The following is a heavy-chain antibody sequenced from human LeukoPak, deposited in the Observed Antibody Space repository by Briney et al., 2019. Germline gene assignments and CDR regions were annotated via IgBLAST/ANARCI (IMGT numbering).Heavy chain of an antibody. Sequence: GGSLRLSCAASGFTFSSYAMSWVREAPGKGLEWVSAISGSSGSTYYADSVKGRFTISRDNSKNTLYLQMNSPRAEDTAVYYCAKPGFITMVRGVKTNWFDPWGQGTLVTVSS. D-gene: IGHD3-10*01. CDR2: ISGSSGST. V-gene: IGHV3-23*01. J-gene: IGHJ5*02. CDR3: AKPGFITMVRGVKTNWFDP. CDR1: GFTFSSYA.